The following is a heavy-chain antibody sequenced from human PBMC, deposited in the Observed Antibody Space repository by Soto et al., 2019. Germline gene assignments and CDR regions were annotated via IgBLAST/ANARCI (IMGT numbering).Heavy chain of an antibody. V-gene: IGHV1-46*01. CDR1: GNTFTKYY. CDR2: INPSGDTT. Sequence: QVQLVQSGAEVKKPGASVKVSCKASGNTFTKYYMHWVRQAPGQGLEWMGIINPSGDTTIYAQKLQGRVTMTRDTSTSTVYRDLSSLRSEDTAVYYCATDPSNGRDDAFDIWGQGTMVTVSS. D-gene: IGHD2-8*01. J-gene: IGHJ3*02. CDR3: ATDPSNGRDDAFDI.